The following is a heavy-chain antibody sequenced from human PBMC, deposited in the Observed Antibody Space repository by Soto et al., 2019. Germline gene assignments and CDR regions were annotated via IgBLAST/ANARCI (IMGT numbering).Heavy chain of an antibody. J-gene: IGHJ3*02. D-gene: IGHD3-22*01. V-gene: IGHV1-58*01. CDR2: IVVGSGNT. CDR1: GFTFTSSA. Sequence: ASVKVSCKASGFTFTSSAVQWVRQARGQRLEWIGWIVVGSGNTNYAQKFQERVTITRDMSTSTAYMELSSLRSEDTAVYYCAENPRHTYYYDSSGYPMAFDIWGQGTMVTVSS. CDR3: AENPRHTYYYDSSGYPMAFDI.